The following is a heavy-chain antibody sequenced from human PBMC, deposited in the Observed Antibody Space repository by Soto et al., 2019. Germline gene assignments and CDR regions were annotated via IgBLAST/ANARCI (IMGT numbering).Heavy chain of an antibody. V-gene: IGHV6-1*01. J-gene: IGHJ4*02. CDR3: ARDYDGNGHDY. Sequence: SQTLSLTCAISGDSVTSNIAAWNWIRHSPSRGLEWLGRTYFRSMWYNDYAVSLKSRITIDADASKNQFSLHLNSVTPEDTAVYYCARDYDGNGHDYWGQGTLVTVSS. CDR2: TYFRSMWYN. CDR1: GDSVTSNIAA. D-gene: IGHD3-16*01.